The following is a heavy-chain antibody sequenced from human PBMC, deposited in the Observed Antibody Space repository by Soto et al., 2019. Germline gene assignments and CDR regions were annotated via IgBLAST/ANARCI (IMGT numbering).Heavy chain of an antibody. CDR2: IYYTGTT. D-gene: IGHD6-19*01. J-gene: IGHJ4*02. CDR3: ARQVVGVAVAD. V-gene: IGHV4-39*01. Sequence: SEILSLTCRVSGDSISSSSHYWVWIRQPPGKGLEWIGNIYYTGTTDYNPSLKSRVTISVDTSKNQFSLNLKSVTAADTAVYCCARQVVGVAVADWGQGTQVTVSS. CDR1: GDSISSSSHY.